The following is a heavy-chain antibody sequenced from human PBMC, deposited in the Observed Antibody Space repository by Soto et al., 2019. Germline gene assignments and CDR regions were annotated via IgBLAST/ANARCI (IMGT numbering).Heavy chain of an antibody. Sequence: QVQLVESGGGVVQPGRSLRLSCAASGFTFSTYGMHWVHQAPGKGLEWVAIIWYDGRNKFYADSVKGRFTISRDNSKNTMYLQMISLRADDTAVYYCARDYFSFPADSSGYYPDYWGQGTLVTVSS. V-gene: IGHV3-33*01. D-gene: IGHD3-22*01. CDR2: IWYDGRNK. J-gene: IGHJ4*02. CDR3: ARDYFSFPADSSGYYPDY. CDR1: GFTFSTYG.